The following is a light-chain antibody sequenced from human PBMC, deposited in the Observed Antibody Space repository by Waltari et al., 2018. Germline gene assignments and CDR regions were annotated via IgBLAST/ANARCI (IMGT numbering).Light chain of an antibody. CDR2: AVS. V-gene: IGLV2-23*02. J-gene: IGLJ2*01. Sequence: QSALTQPASVSGSPGQSITISCTGTSSDVGNYKRVSWYQQHPDKAPKLMIYAVSKRPSGVSDRFSCSKSGDMASLTISGLQPEDEAEYFCSSYAGSSKGVFGGGTKVTVL. CDR1: SSDVGNYKR. CDR3: SSYAGSSKGV.